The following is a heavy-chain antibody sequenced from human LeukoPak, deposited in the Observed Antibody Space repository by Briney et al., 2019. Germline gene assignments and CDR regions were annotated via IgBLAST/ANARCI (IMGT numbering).Heavy chain of an antibody. CDR3: AREPSSSWRADAFDI. D-gene: IGHD6-13*01. CDR2: INPNSGGT. CDR1: GYTFTTYI. Sequence: PWASVKVSCKASGYTFTTYIIHWVRQAPGQGLEWMGWINPNSGGTNYAQKFQGRVTMTRDTSISTAYMELSRLRSDDTAVYYCAREPSSSWRADAFDIWGQGTMVTVSS. J-gene: IGHJ3*02. V-gene: IGHV1-2*02.